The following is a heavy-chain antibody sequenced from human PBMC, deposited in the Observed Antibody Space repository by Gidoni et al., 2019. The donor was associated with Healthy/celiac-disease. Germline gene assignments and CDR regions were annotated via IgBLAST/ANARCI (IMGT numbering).Heavy chain of an antibody. CDR1: GGSISSGGYY. CDR2: IYYSGST. J-gene: IGHJ4*02. D-gene: IGHD5-18*01. V-gene: IGHV4-31*03. CDR3: AREPVDTAMEATPPV. Sequence: QVQLQESGPGLVKPSQTLSLTCTVSGGSISSGGYYWSWIRQQPGKGLEWIGYIYYSGSTYYNPSLKSRVTISVDTSKNQFSLKLSSVTAADTAVYYCAREPVDTAMEATPPVWGQGTLVTVSS.